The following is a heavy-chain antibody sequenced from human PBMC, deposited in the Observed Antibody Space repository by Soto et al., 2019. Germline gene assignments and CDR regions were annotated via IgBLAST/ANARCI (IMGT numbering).Heavy chain of an antibody. CDR2: IYYSGST. Sequence: PSETLSLTCTVSGGSVSSGSYYWSWIRQPPGKGLEWIGYIYYSGSTNYNPSLKSRVTISVDTSKNQFSLKLSSVTAADTAVYYCARAGYDGTIYFDYWGQGTLVTVSS. CDR1: GGSVSSGSYY. J-gene: IGHJ4*02. CDR3: ARAGYDGTIYFDY. D-gene: IGHD5-12*01. V-gene: IGHV4-61*01.